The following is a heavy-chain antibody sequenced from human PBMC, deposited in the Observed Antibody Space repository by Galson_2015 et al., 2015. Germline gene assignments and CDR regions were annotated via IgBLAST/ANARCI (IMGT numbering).Heavy chain of an antibody. CDR2: IWYDGSNK. J-gene: IGHJ6*03. V-gene: IGHV3-33*01. Sequence: SLRLSCAASGFTFSSYGMHWVRQAPGKGLEWVAVIWYDGSNKYYADSVKGRFTISRDNSKNTLYLQMNSLRAEDTAVYYCARCGSGSYYPYYYYYMDVWGKGTTVTVSS. D-gene: IGHD3-10*01. CDR1: GFTFSSYG. CDR3: ARCGSGSYYPYYYYYMDV.